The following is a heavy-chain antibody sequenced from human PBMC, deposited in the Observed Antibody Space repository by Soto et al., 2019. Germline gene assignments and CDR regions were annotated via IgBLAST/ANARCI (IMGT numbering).Heavy chain of an antibody. CDR3: ARHVPAAGYYYGMDV. V-gene: IGHV1-69*12. CDR2: IIPIFGTA. CDR1: GGTFSSYA. Sequence: QVQLVQSGAEVKKPGSSVKVSCKASGGTFSSYAISWVRQAPGQGLEWMGGIIPIFGTADYAQKFQGRVTITADESTSTAYMELSTLRSEDTAVYYGARHVPAAGYYYGMDVWGQGTTVTVSS. D-gene: IGHD2-2*01. J-gene: IGHJ6*02.